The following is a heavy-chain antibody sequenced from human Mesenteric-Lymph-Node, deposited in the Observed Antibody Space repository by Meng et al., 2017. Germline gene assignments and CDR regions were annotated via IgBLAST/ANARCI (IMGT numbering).Heavy chain of an antibody. CDR2: IYHSGRT. V-gene: IGHV4-4*02. Sequence: QVRRRGSGPGLLKPSGPRSLTCDVSGGSIRNDQWWSWVRQAPGKGLEWIGEIYHSGRTNYNPSVKSRVSMSVDKSQNHFSLRLSSVTAADTAVYYCTTLYGDSISWGQGTLVTVSS. CDR3: TTLYGDSIS. J-gene: IGHJ4*02. CDR1: GGSIRNDQW. D-gene: IGHD4-17*01.